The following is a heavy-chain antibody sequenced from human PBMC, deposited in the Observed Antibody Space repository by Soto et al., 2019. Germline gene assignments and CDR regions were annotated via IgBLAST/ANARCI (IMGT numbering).Heavy chain of an antibody. Sequence: GASVKVSCKASGGTFSSHTISWVRQAPGQGLEWMGRIIPILGIANYAQKFQGRVTITADKSTSTAYMELSSLRSEDTAVYYCATARGYCSSTSCPGAFDIWGQGTMVTVSS. D-gene: IGHD2-2*01. CDR3: ATARGYCSSTSCPGAFDI. CDR2: IIPILGIA. CDR1: GGTFSSHT. V-gene: IGHV1-69*02. J-gene: IGHJ3*02.